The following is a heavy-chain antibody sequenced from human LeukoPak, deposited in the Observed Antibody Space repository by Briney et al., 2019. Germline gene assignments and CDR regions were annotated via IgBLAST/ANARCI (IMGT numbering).Heavy chain of an antibody. V-gene: IGHV3-21*01. Sequence: GGSLRLSCAASGFTFSSYSMNWVRQAPGKGLEWVSSISSSSGSIYYADSLKGRFTISRDNAKNSLYLQMNSLRAEDTAVYYCARDLAWDAFDIWGQGTMVTVSS. CDR3: ARDLAWDAFDI. J-gene: IGHJ3*02. CDR2: ISSSSGSI. CDR1: GFTFSSYS.